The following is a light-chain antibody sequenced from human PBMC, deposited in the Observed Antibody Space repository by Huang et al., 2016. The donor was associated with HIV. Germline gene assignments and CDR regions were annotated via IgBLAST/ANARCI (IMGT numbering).Light chain of an antibody. Sequence: IVLTQSPGTLSLSPGGRATLSCRASQSVSSYYLAWYQHKPGQAPRLLIFGASSRATGIPDRFSGSGSGTDFTLTIIRLEPEDFAVYYCQQYGDSPPAFGPGTKVDIK. CDR2: GAS. V-gene: IGKV3-20*01. J-gene: IGKJ3*01. CDR1: QSVSSYY. CDR3: QQYGDSPPA.